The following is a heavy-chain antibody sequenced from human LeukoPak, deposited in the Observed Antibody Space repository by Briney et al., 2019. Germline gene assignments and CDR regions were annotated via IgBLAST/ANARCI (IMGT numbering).Heavy chain of an antibody. V-gene: IGHV3-23*01. CDR2: LSGSGDYT. CDR3: AKTTGYYSSSPLDY. J-gene: IGHJ4*02. D-gene: IGHD3-9*01. Sequence: GGSLRLSCAASGFTFSSYAMNWVRQAPGKGLEWVSSLSGSGDYTYYADSVKGRFTISRDNSKSTLYLQMNSLRAEDTAVYYCAKTTGYYSSSPLDYWGRGTLVTVSS. CDR1: GFTFSSYA.